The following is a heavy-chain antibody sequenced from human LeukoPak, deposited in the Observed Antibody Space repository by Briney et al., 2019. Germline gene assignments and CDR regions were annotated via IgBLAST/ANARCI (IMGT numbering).Heavy chain of an antibody. V-gene: IGHV4-59*01. D-gene: IGHD6-19*01. CDR1: GCSISRYY. Sequence: PSETLSLTCTVSGCSISRYYWSWIRQPPGKGLEWIGYIYYSGSTNSNPSLKSRVTISVDTSKNQFSLKLSSVTAADTAVYYCARDRGSGWYDYWGQGTLVTVSS. J-gene: IGHJ4*02. CDR3: ARDRGSGWYDY. CDR2: IYYSGST.